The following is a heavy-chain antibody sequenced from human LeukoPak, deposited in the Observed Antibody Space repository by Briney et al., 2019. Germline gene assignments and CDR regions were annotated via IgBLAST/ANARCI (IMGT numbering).Heavy chain of an antibody. D-gene: IGHD6-13*01. V-gene: IGHV3-74*01. CDR2: INSDGSST. J-gene: IGHJ5*02. CDR1: GFTLNNYW. Sequence: PGGSLRLSCAASGFTLNNYWMHWVRQAPGKGLVWVSRINSDGSSTTYADSVKGRFTVSRDNAKNTLYLQMNSLRAEDTAVYYCARLMSVAAAWFDPWGQGTLVTVSS. CDR3: ARLMSVAAAWFDP.